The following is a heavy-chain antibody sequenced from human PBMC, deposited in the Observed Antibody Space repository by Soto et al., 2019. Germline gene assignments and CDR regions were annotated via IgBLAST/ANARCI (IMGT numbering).Heavy chain of an antibody. V-gene: IGHV1-2*02. CDR2: INPNSGGT. J-gene: IGHJ6*02. Sequence: GASVKVSCKASGYTFTGYYMHWVRQAPGQGLEWMGWINPNSGGTNYAQKFQGRVTMTRDTSISTADMELSRLRSDDTAVYYCARYSSSPRYYYYGMDVWGQGTTVTVSS. CDR1: GYTFTGYY. D-gene: IGHD6-13*01. CDR3: ARYSSSPRYYYYGMDV.